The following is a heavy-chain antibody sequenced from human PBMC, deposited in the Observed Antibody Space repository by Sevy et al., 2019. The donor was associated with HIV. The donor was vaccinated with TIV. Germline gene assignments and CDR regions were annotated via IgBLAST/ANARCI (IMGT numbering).Heavy chain of an antibody. CDR3: ARDLPSAVTDPFYYYGMDV. Sequence: GGSLRLSCAASGFTFSIYATHWVRQAPGKGLEWVAVISYDGSKRYYVDSVKGRFTIPRDNSKDTLYLQMNSLRPEDTAVYYCARDLPSAVTDPFYYYGMDVWGQGTTVTVSS. D-gene: IGHD2-21*02. CDR2: ISYDGSKR. J-gene: IGHJ6*02. CDR1: GFTFSIYA. V-gene: IGHV3-30*04.